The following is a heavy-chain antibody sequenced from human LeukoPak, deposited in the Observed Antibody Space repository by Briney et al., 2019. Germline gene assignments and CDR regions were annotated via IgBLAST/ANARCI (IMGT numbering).Heavy chain of an antibody. CDR1: GFTFSNYA. Sequence: GGSLRLSCAASGFTFSNYAMGWVRQAPGRGLQWVSAISGSGDSTYYADSVKGRFTISRDNSKNTLYLQMNSLRADDTAVYYCAKFGLYYNMDVWGQGTTVTVSS. CDR3: AKFGLYYNMDV. D-gene: IGHD3-16*01. V-gene: IGHV3-23*01. CDR2: ISGSGDST. J-gene: IGHJ6*02.